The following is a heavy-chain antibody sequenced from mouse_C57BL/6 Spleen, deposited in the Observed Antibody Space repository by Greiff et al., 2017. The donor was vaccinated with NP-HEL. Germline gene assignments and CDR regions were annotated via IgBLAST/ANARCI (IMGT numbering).Heavy chain of an antibody. J-gene: IGHJ2*01. Sequence: QVQLKESGPELVKPGASVKISCKASGYTFTDYYINWVKQRPGQGLEWIGWIYPGSGNTKYNEKFKGKATLTVDTSSSTAYMQLSSLTSEDSAVYFCATYYYGSSYGRGYYFDYWGQGTTLTVSS. D-gene: IGHD1-1*01. CDR2: IYPGSGNT. V-gene: IGHV1-84*01. CDR1: GYTFTDYY. CDR3: ATYYYGSSYGRGYYFDY.